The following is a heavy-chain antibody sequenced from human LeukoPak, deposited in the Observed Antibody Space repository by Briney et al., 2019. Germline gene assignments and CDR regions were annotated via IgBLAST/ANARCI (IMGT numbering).Heavy chain of an antibody. J-gene: IGHJ2*01. CDR1: GGSFSGYC. CDR2: INHSRST. Sequence: SETLSRTCAVYGGSFSGYCWRWLGQRPGKGLEWIGEINHSRSTNYNPSLKSRVTISVDTSKNQFSLKLSSVTAADTAVYYCARQREGYFDLWGRGTRVTVSS. V-gene: IGHV4-34*01. CDR3: ARQREGYFDL.